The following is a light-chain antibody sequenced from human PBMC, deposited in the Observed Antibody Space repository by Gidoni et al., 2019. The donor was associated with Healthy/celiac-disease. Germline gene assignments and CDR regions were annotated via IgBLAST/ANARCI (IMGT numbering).Light chain of an antibody. CDR1: HDSSNY. CDR2: DAS. V-gene: IGKV1-33*01. Sequence: DIQMTPPSSSLSASVGDRVATTCYATHDSSNYLNWYQQKPGKAPTLLIYDASNLETGVPARFSGSGSGTDFTFTISRLQPEDIAAYYCQQYDNPPVTFGPGTKVDIK. CDR3: QQYDNPPVT. J-gene: IGKJ3*01.